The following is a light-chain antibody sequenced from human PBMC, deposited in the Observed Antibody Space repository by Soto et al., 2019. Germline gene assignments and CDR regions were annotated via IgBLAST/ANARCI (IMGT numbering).Light chain of an antibody. Sequence: EIVMTQSPATLSVSPGERATLSCRASQRFVSNLSWYQQKPGHAPRRVIYGTASRATGIPDRFSGSGSGTDFTLTISRLEPEDFAVYFCQRYGSSPLITFGQGTRLEIK. J-gene: IGKJ5*01. V-gene: IGKV3-20*01. CDR3: QRYGSSPLIT. CDR2: GTA. CDR1: QRFVSN.